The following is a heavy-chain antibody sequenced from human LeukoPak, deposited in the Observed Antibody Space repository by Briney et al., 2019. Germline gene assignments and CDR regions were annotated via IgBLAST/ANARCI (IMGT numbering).Heavy chain of an antibody. V-gene: IGHV1-69*06. CDR1: GGTFSSYA. CDR2: IIPIFGTA. Sequence: SVKVSCKASGGTFSSYAISWVRQAPGQGLEWMGGIIPIFGTANYAQKFQGRVTITADKSTSTAYMELSSLRSEDTAVYYCARGGSSVYYYMDVWGKGTTVTVSS. CDR3: ARGGSSVYYYMDV. J-gene: IGHJ6*03.